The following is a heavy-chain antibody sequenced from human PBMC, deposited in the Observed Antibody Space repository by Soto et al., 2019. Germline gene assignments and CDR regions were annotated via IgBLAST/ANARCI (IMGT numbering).Heavy chain of an antibody. Sequence: SVKVSCKASGGTFSSYAISWVRQAPGQGLEWMGGIIPIFGTANYAQKFQGRVTITTDASTSTAYMELRSLRSDDTAVYYCARGKDDFWSYFDYWGQGTLVTVSS. V-gene: IGHV1-69*05. CDR1: GGTFSSYA. CDR3: ARGKDDFWSYFDY. D-gene: IGHD3-3*01. CDR2: IIPIFGTA. J-gene: IGHJ4*02.